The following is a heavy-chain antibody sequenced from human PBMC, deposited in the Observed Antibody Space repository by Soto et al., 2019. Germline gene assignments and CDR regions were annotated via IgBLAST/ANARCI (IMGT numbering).Heavy chain of an antibody. CDR1: GFTFSNAW. V-gene: IGHV3-15*07. CDR2: IKSKTDGGTT. Sequence: PGGSLRLSCAASGFTFSNAWMNWVRQAPGKGLEWVGRIKSKTDGGTTDYAAPVKGRFTISRDDSKNTLYLQMNSLKTEDTAVYYCTTDSQYYDFWRGSELDVWGQGTTVTVSS. CDR3: TTDSQYYDFWRGSELDV. D-gene: IGHD3-3*01. J-gene: IGHJ6*02.